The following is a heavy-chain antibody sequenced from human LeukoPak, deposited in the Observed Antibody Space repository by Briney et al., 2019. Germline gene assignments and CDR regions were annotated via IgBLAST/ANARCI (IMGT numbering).Heavy chain of an antibody. V-gene: IGHV4-59*01. J-gene: IGHJ6*03. CDR2: IYYSGST. D-gene: IGHD6-19*01. CDR1: GGSISSYY. Sequence: SETLSLTCTVSGGSISSYYWSWIRQPPGKGLEWIGYIYYSGSTNYNPSLKGRVTISVDTSKNQFSLKLSSVTAADTAVYYCARAVVRSGWYGGPYYYYYYMDVWGKGTTVTISS. CDR3: ARAVVRSGWYGGPYYYYYYMDV.